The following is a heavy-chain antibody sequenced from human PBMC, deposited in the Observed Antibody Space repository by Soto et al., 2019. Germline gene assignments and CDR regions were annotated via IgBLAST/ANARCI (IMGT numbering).Heavy chain of an antibody. D-gene: IGHD2-8*02. J-gene: IGHJ4*02. V-gene: IGHV4-31*03. CDR3: ARDKITGLFDY. Sequence: PSETLSLTCTVSGGSISSGNYYRSWIRQHPGKGLEWIGYIHYSGDTYYNPSLKSRVTMSIDTSKNQFSLNLSSVTAADTAVYYCARDKITGLFDYWGQGTLVTVSS. CDR2: IHYSGDT. CDR1: GGSISSGNYY.